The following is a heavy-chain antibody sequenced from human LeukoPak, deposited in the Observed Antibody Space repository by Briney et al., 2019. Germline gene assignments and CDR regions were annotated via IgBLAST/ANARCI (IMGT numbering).Heavy chain of an antibody. J-gene: IGHJ4*02. D-gene: IGHD3-22*01. V-gene: IGHV4-61*01. Sequence: SETLSLTCTVSGGXVSSGIYFWSWIRQPPGMGLEWIGYISYSGRTNYNPSLKSRVTISVDTSKNQFSLRLSSVTAADTAVYYCAKGASYYYDSSGYYYGYWGQGTLVTVSS. CDR1: GGXVSSGIYF. CDR3: AKGASYYYDSSGYYYGY. CDR2: ISYSGRT.